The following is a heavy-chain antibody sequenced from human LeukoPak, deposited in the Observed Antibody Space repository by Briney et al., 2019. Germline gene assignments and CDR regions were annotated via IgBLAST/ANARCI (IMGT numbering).Heavy chain of an antibody. Sequence: SETLSLTCAVYGGSFSGYYWSWIRQPPGKGLEWIGEINHSGSTNHNPSLKSRVTISVDTSKNQFSLKLSSVTAADTAVYYCARAQNYYGLTPDAFDIWGQGTMVTVSS. CDR3: ARAQNYYGLTPDAFDI. CDR1: GGSFSGYY. CDR2: INHSGST. V-gene: IGHV4-34*01. D-gene: IGHD3-10*01. J-gene: IGHJ3*02.